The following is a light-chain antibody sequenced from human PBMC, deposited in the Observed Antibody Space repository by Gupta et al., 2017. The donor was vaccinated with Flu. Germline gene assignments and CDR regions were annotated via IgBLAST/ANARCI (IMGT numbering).Light chain of an antibody. CDR1: SSDVGRSNS. J-gene: IGLJ1*01. Sequence: QSALTQPASVSGSPGPSINISCTGTSSDVGRSNSVSWYRQHPGKAPNLIIYDVSSRPSGVSSRFSGSKSGNTASLTISGLQAEDETDYYCSSYTSTNTFYVFGTGTKVTVL. V-gene: IGLV2-14*01. CDR2: DVS. CDR3: SSYTSTNTFYV.